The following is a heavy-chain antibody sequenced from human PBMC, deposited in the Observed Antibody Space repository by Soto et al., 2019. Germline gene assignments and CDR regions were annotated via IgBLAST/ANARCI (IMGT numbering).Heavy chain of an antibody. CDR3: ANFLAVPGRCYHYGMDV. CDR2: ISGSGGST. J-gene: IGHJ6*02. Sequence: VVSLRLSYAAAEFTFSSHGMSWVRQAPGKGLEWVSAISGSGGSTYYADSVNGRFTISRDNSKNTLYLQMNSLRAEDTAVYYCANFLAVPGRCYHYGMDVWGQGTTVTVSS. CDR1: EFTFSSHG. V-gene: IGHV3-23*01. D-gene: IGHD6-19*01.